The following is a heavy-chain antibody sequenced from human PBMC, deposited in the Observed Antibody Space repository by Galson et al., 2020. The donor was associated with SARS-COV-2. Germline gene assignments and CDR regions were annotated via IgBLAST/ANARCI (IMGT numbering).Heavy chain of an antibody. V-gene: IGHV4-61*01. J-gene: IGHJ4*02. CDR2: IYYSGST. D-gene: IGHD2-15*01. CDR1: GGSVSSGSYY. Sequence: SETLSLTCNVSGGSVSSGSYYWSWIRQPPGKGLEWIGYIYYSGSTNYNPSLKSRVTISVDTSKNQFSLKLSSVTAADTAVYYCARVLLLYFDYWGQGTLVTVSS. CDR3: ARVLLLYFDY.